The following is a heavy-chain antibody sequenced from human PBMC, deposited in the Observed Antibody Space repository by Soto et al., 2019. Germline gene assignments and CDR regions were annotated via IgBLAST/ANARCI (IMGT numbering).Heavy chain of an antibody. D-gene: IGHD3-16*01. J-gene: IGHJ6*02. V-gene: IGHV4-34*02. CDR2: INYSGST. Sequence: QVQLQQWGAGLLRPSETLSLTCAVYGGSFSGHYWSWIRQPPGKGLEWIGEINYSGSTNYNPSLKSRVTISVDTAKTQVPLKLTSVTAADTAVYYCARVGGECQYGAMDVWGQGTTVTVSS. CDR3: ARVGGECQYGAMDV. CDR1: GGSFSGHY.